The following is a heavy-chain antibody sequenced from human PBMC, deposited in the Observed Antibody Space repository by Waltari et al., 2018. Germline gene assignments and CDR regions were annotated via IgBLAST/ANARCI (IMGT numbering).Heavy chain of an antibody. Sequence: QVQLQESGPSLLKPSETLSLICTVSGGSISGFYWSWVRQPSGKGLAWIGYIYYTESTNVNPSLKSRVTMSVDTSKNQFSLKLSAVTAADTAFYYCARGGGGDWEWFDPWGQGTLVTVSS. CDR3: ARGGGGDWEWFDP. D-gene: IGHD2-21*02. CDR1: GGSISGFY. V-gene: IGHV4-59*01. CDR2: IYYTEST. J-gene: IGHJ5*02.